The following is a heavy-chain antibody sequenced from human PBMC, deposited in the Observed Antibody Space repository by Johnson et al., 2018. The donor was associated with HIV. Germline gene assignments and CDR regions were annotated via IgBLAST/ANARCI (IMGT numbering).Heavy chain of an antibody. CDR3: TTTVAGGAS. D-gene: IGHD6-19*01. V-gene: IGHV3-33*08. CDR1: GLSFSNFG. CDR2: ISFDGNLK. J-gene: IGHJ3*01. Sequence: QVQLVESGGGVVQPGKSLTLSCVGSGLSFSNFGIHWVRQAPGKGPEWVAVISFDGNLKKYADYAAPVKGRFTISRDDSKNTLYLQMNSLKTEDTAVYYCTTTVAGGASWGRGTMVTVSS.